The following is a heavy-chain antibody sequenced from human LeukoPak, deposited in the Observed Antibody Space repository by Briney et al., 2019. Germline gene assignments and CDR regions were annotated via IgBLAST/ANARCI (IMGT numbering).Heavy chain of an antibody. J-gene: IGHJ4*02. CDR3: AKGPHRDY. CDR1: GFTFSSYG. Sequence: GGSLRLSCAASGFTFSSYGMTWVRQAPGKGLEWVSGISVSGGSTYYADSVKGRFTISRDNSKNTLYLQMHSLRVEDTAVYYCAKGPHRDYWGQGTLLTVSS. V-gene: IGHV3-23*01. CDR2: ISVSGGST.